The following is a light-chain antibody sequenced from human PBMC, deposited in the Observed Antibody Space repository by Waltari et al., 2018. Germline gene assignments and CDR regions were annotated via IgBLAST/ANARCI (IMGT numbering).Light chain of an antibody. V-gene: IGKV1-5*03. CDR3: QQNNSYSPTWT. CDR1: QSPSSW. Sequence: DIQMTQSPSTLSASVGATVPITCRASQSPSSWLAWFQQKPGKAPPLLVYQTSTLESGVPSRFSGSGSGTEFTLTISSLQPDDFATYYCQQNNSYSPTWTFGQGTKVEIK. J-gene: IGKJ1*01. CDR2: QTS.